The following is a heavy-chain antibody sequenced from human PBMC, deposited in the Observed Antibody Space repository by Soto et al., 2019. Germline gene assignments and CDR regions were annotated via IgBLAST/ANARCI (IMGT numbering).Heavy chain of an antibody. V-gene: IGHV4-34*01. CDR3: ARESVAKILHGGKLGMDV. CDR1: GGSFSGYY. CDR2: INHSGST. J-gene: IGHJ6*02. D-gene: IGHD5-12*01. Sequence: SETLSLTCAVYGGSFSGYYWSWIRQPPGKGLEWIGEINHSGSTNYNPSLKSRVTISVDTSKNQFSLKLSSVTAADTAVYYCARESVAKILHGGKLGMDVWGQGTTVTVSS.